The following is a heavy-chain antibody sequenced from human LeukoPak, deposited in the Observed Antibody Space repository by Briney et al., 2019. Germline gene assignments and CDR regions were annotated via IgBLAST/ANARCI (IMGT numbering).Heavy chain of an antibody. CDR1: GVSISGHY. CDR2: ISHSGDT. CDR3: ARQPISGWDFDY. Sequence: SETLSLTCSVSGVSISGHYWSWIRLPPGKGLEWIGYISHSGDTRYSPSLKSRVTISLDTSKNQFSLTLNSVTAADTAVYYCARQPISGWDFDYWGQGTLVTASS. J-gene: IGHJ4*02. D-gene: IGHD6-19*01. V-gene: IGHV4-59*08.